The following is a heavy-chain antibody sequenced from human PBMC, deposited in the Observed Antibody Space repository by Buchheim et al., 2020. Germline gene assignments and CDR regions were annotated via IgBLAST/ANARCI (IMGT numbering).Heavy chain of an antibody. D-gene: IGHD3-3*01. J-gene: IGHJ4*02. CDR1: GFTFSSYA. Sequence: QVQLVESGGGVVQPGRSLRLSCAASGFTFSSYAMHWVRQAPGKGLEWVAVISYDGSNKYYADSVKGRFTISRDNSKNTLYLQMNSLRAEDTAVYYCARWYHYDLGVCPDYWGQGTL. V-gene: IGHV3-30*04. CDR2: ISYDGSNK. CDR3: ARWYHYDLGVCPDY.